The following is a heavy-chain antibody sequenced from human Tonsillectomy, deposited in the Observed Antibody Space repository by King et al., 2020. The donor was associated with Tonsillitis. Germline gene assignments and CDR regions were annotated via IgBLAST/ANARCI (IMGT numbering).Heavy chain of an antibody. CDR3: ARAASYGDYYTWFDP. D-gene: IGHD4-17*01. CDR2: INPSGGST. V-gene: IGHV1-46*01. J-gene: IGHJ5*02. Sequence: VQLVESGAEVKKPGASVNVSCKASGYTFISNYIYWVRQAPGQGLEWMGIINPSGGSTNYAQKFQGRITVTRDTSTSTVYMELSSLRSEDTAVYYCARAASYGDYYTWFDPWGQGNLVTVSS. CDR1: GYTFISNY.